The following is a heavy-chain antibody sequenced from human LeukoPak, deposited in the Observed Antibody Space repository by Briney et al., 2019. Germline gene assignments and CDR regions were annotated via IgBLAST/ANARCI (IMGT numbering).Heavy chain of an antibody. J-gene: IGHJ4*02. CDR1: GYTFTGYF. Sequence: ASVKVSCKASGYTFTGYFLHWVRRAPGQGFEWMGWINPNSGGTYYTQRFQGRVTMTRDTSISTAYMELSSLRSDDTAVYYCARAQSLAAPAGAFANSWGQGTLVTVSS. D-gene: IGHD6-13*01. V-gene: IGHV1-2*02. CDR3: ARAQSLAAPAGAFANS. CDR2: INPNSGGT.